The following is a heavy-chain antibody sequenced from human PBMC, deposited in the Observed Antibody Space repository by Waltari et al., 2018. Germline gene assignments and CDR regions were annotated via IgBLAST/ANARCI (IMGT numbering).Heavy chain of an antibody. V-gene: IGHV1-8*03. CDR2: MNPNSGNT. D-gene: IGHD1-26*01. CDR1: GYTFTSYD. J-gene: IGHJ4*02. CDR3: ARERVGATGFDY. Sequence: QVQLVQSGAEVKKPGASVKVSCKASGYTFTSYDINWVRQATGQGLEWMGWMNPNSGNTGYAQKFQGRVTITRNTSISTAYMELSRLRSDDTAVYYCARERVGATGFDYWGQGTLVTVSS.